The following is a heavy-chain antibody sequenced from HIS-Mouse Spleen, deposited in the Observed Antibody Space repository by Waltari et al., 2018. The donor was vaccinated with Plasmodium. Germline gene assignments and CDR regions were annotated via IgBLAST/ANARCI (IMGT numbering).Heavy chain of an antibody. CDR1: GFTVSSNY. CDR3: ASKTTVTNHAFDI. J-gene: IGHJ3*02. CDR2: FYSGGST. V-gene: IGHV3-53*01. Sequence: EVQLVESGGGLIQPGGSLRLSCAASGFTVSSNYMSWVRQAPGKGLEWVSVFYSGGSTYYADSVKGRFTISRDNSKNTLYLQMNSLRAEDTAVYYCASKTTVTNHAFDIWGQGTMVTVSS. D-gene: IGHD4-17*01.